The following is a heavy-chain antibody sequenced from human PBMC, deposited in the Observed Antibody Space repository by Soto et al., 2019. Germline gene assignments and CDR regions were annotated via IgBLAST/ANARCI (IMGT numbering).Heavy chain of an antibody. D-gene: IGHD4-17*01. V-gene: IGHV4-39*01. CDR1: GGSISSSSYY. J-gene: IGHJ4*02. Sequence: SETLSLTCTVSGGSISSSSYYWGWIRQPPGEGLEWIGSIYYSGSTYYNPSLKSRVTISVDTSKNQFSLKLSSVTAADTAVYYCARHPFMTTVVTDWGQGTLVTVSS. CDR3: ARHPFMTTVVTD. CDR2: IYYSGST.